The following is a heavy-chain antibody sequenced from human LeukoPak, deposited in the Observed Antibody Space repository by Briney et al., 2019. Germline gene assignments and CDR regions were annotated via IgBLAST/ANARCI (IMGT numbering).Heavy chain of an antibody. CDR1: GYTFTSYG. Sequence: ASVNVSCKASGYTFTSYGISWVPQAPGQGLEWMGWISAYNGNTNYAQKLQGRVTMTTDTSTSTAYMELRSLRSDDTAVYYCARDRGCSSSSCYSHFDYWGQGTLVPVSS. CDR3: ARDRGCSSSSCYSHFDY. J-gene: IGHJ4*02. CDR2: ISAYNGNT. D-gene: IGHD2-2*01. V-gene: IGHV1-18*04.